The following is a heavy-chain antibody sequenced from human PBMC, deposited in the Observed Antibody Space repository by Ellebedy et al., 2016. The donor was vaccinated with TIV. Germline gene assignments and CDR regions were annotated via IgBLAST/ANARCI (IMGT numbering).Heavy chain of an antibody. J-gene: IGHJ4*02. D-gene: IGHD3-10*01. CDR3: ARVNLPTRYYYGSGSYGTTLDY. Sequence: SETLSLTCTVSGGSISSSSYYWGWIRQPPGKGLEWIGYIYYSGSTNYNPSLKSRVTISVDTSKNQFSLKLSSVTAADTAVYYCARVNLPTRYYYGSGSYGTTLDYWGQGTLVTVSS. CDR2: IYYSGST. CDR1: GGSISSSSYY. V-gene: IGHV4-61*05.